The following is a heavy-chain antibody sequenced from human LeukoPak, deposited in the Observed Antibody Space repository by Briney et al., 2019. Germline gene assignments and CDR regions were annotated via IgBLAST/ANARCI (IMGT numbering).Heavy chain of an antibody. CDR1: GGSISSYY. CDR2: IYTSGST. CDR3: AREGSYDILTGYYVRYYFDY. D-gene: IGHD3-9*01. V-gene: IGHV4-4*07. J-gene: IGHJ4*02. Sequence: KTSETLSLTCTVSGGSISSYYWSWIRQPAGKGLERIGRIYTSGSTNYNPSLKSRVTMSVDTSKNQFSLKLSSVTAADTAVYYCAREGSYDILTGYYVRYYFDYWGQGTLVTVSS.